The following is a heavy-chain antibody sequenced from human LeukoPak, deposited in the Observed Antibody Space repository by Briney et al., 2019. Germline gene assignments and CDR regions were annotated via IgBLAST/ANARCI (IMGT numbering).Heavy chain of an antibody. CDR3: STSRFCSSTSCLSPFDN. CDR1: GFTFSSYN. V-gene: IGHV3-21*01. D-gene: IGHD2-2*01. J-gene: IGHJ4*02. Sequence: GGSLRLSCAASGFTFSSYNMTWVRQAPGKGLEWVSSISSSSSYIYYADSLKGRFTISRDNAKNSLYLQISSLRAEDTAVYYCSTSRFCSSTSCLSPFDNWGQGTLVTVSS. CDR2: ISSSSSYI.